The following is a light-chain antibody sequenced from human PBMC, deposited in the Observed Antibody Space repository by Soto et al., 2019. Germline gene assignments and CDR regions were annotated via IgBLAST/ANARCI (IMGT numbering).Light chain of an antibody. J-gene: IGKJ5*01. V-gene: IGKV1-5*03. CDR1: QTISSW. CDR3: QVRTNWSIA. Sequence: DIQMTQSPSTLSGSVGDRVTIACRASQTISSWLAWYQQKQGKAPKILIYKASTLKSGVPSRFRGSGSGTEFTLTINKLEPEDFAVYYCQVRTNWSIAFGRGTRLEIK. CDR2: KAS.